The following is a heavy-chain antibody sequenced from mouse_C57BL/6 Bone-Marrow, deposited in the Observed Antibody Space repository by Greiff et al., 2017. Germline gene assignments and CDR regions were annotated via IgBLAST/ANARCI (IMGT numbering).Heavy chain of an antibody. CDR1: GFDFSRYW. Sequence: EVKLVESGGGLVQPGGSLKLSCAASGFDFSRYWMSWVRQAPGKGLEWIGEINPDSSTINYTPSLKDKFIISRDNAKNTLYLQMNKMRSEDTALYYCSRLHYYGHFGYWGQGTTLTVSS. D-gene: IGHD1-2*01. J-gene: IGHJ2*01. V-gene: IGHV4-1*02. CDR2: INPDSSTI. CDR3: SRLHYYGHFGY.